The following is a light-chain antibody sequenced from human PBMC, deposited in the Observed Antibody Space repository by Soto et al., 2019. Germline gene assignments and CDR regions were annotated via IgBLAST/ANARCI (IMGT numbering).Light chain of an antibody. CDR1: QSISTW. J-gene: IGKJ1*01. Sequence: DIQMTQSPSTLSASVGDRVTITCRASQSISTWLAWYQQKPGKAPKLRIYKASSLESGVPSRFSGSGSGTEFTLTISSLQPDDFATYYCQHYYNYPWTFGQGTKVEIK. CDR3: QHYYNYPWT. V-gene: IGKV1-5*03. CDR2: KAS.